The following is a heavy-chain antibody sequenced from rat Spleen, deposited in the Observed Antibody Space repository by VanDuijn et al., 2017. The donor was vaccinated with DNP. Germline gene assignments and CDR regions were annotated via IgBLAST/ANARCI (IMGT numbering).Heavy chain of an antibody. D-gene: IGHD5-1*01. V-gene: IGHV2S12*01. J-gene: IGHJ4*01. CDR1: GFSLTSYG. CDR3: ARSGRAMDA. Sequence: QVQLKESGPGLVQPSQTLSLTCAVSGFSLTSYGINWVRQPPGKGLEWIAAISSGGNTYSKSALKSRLSISRDTSKSQVFLKMNSVQTEDTAMYFCARSGRAMDAWGQGTSVTVSS. CDR2: ISSGGNT.